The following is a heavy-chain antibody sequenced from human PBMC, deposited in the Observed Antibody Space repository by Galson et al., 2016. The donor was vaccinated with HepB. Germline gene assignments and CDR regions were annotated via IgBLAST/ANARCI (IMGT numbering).Heavy chain of an antibody. CDR3: VRGGGMLTIAGFFDL. J-gene: IGHJ2*01. CDR1: GFTFSDFY. V-gene: IGHV3-11*01. D-gene: IGHD3-16*01. Sequence: SLRLSCAASGFTFSDFYMSWIRQAPGKGLEWLSYISNTGTTIYHADSVKGRFTISRDIAKHSLYLQMNSLSAEDTAPYFCVRGGGMLTIAGFFDLWGRGTLVTVSS. CDR2: ISNTGTTI.